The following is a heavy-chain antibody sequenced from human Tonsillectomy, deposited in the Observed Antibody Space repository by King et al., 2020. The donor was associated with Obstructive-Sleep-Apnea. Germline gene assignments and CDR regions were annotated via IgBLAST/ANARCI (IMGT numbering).Heavy chain of an antibody. D-gene: IGHD2-15*01. CDR1: GFTFSDYY. V-gene: IGHV3-11*01. J-gene: IGHJ4*02. Sequence: VQLVESGGGLVKPGGSLRLSCAASGFTFSDYYMSWIRQAPGKGLDCVSYISNSGSTTYYADSVKGRFTISRDNAKNSLYLQMNSLRAGETAVYYCARDMRFSGGSFWGQGTLVTVSS. CDR3: ARDMRFSGGSF. CDR2: ISNSGSTT.